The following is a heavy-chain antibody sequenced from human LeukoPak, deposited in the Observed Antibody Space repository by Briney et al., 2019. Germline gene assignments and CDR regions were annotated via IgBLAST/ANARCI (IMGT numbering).Heavy chain of an antibody. V-gene: IGHV3-30*02. CDR3: ARTLTHYYGMDV. D-gene: IGHD1-14*01. J-gene: IGHJ6*02. CDR1: GFTFSNYD. Sequence: GGSLRLSCAASGFTFSNYDMHWVRLAPGKGLEWVAFIRYDGSNEYYADSVKGRFTISRDNSKNTLYLQMNSLRAEDSAVYYCARTLTHYYGMDVWGQGTTVTVSS. CDR2: IRYDGSNE.